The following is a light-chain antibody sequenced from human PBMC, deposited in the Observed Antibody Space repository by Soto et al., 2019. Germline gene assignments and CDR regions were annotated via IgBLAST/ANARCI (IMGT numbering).Light chain of an antibody. J-gene: IGLJ2*01. CDR1: NSNIGSNT. Sequence: QSVLTQPPSASGTPGQRVTISCSGSNSNIGSNTVIWYQQFPGTAPRLVIYNNDKRPSGVPDRLSGSKSGTSASLAISGLQSEDEGDYFCATWDDSLSGVVFGGGTKLTVL. CDR2: NND. V-gene: IGLV1-44*01. CDR3: ATWDDSLSGVV.